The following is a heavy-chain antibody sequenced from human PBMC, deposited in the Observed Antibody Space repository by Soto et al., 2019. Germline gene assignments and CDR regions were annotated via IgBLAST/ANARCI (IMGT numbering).Heavy chain of an antibody. J-gene: IGHJ3*01. CDR3: ATRPLLPGAP. CDR2: IYSSGST. Sequence: EVQLVESGGGLIQPGGSLRLSCAASGFTFSSHDMNWVRQAPGKGLEWVSLIYSSGSTSYADSVNGRFTNSRDTSKKTLYLQMSSLRAEATAVYYCATRPLLPGAPWGQGTMVTVSS. D-gene: IGHD3-22*01. V-gene: IGHV3-53*01. CDR1: GFTFSSHD.